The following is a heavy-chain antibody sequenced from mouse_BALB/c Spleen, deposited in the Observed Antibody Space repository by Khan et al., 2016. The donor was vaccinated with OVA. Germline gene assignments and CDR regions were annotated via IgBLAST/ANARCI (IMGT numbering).Heavy chain of an antibody. CDR2: ISYSGST. J-gene: IGHJ4*01. CDR1: GYSITSDYA. Sequence: EVKLEESGPGLVKPSQSLSLTCTVTGYSITSDYAWNWIRQFPGHKLEWMGYISYSGSTNYNPSLKSRISITRDTSKNQFFLQLNSVTTEDTATNYCARDGSRYYYAMDYWGQGTSVTVSS. CDR3: ARDGSRYYYAMDY. D-gene: IGHD2-3*01. V-gene: IGHV3-2*02.